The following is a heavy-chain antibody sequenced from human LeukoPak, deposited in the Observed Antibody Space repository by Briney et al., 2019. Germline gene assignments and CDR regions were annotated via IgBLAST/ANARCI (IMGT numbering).Heavy chain of an antibody. CDR1: GYTFTGYY. Sequence: ASVKVSCKASGYTFTGYYMHWVRQAPGQGLEWMGWINPNGGGTNYAQNFQGRVTMTRDTSINAAYMELSSLRSDDTAVYYCAFSGIFGVYWGQGTLGPVPS. J-gene: IGHJ4*02. D-gene: IGHD3-3*01. CDR3: AFSGIFGVY. V-gene: IGHV1-2*02. CDR2: INPNGGGT.